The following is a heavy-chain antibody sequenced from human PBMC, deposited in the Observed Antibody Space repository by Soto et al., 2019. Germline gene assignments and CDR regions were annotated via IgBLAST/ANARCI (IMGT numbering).Heavy chain of an antibody. D-gene: IGHD2-2*01. CDR3: AIVLQYCSRTSCYQDP. CDR2: IHHGGNI. V-gene: IGHV4-4*02. Sequence: SETLSLTYAVSGDSIISTNWCHWVRQSPDKGLEWIGEIHHGGNINYNPSLKSRVTISMDKSKNQFSLKLNPVTAEDTAVYYCAIVLQYCSRTSCYQDPRGQGTLVTVSS. J-gene: IGHJ5*02. CDR1: GDSIISTNW.